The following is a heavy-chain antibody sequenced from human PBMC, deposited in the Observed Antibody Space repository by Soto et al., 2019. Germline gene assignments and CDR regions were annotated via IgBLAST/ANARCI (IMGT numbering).Heavy chain of an antibody. J-gene: IGHJ5*02. V-gene: IGHV4-34*01. Sequence: SETLSLTCAVYGGSFSGYYWTWIRQPPGTGLEWIGEINHSGSTNYNPSLKSRVTISVDTSKNQFSLKLTSVTAADTAVYYCARGQGGYSYPNWFDPWGQGTLVTVSS. CDR1: GGSFSGYY. CDR3: ARGQGGYSYPNWFDP. CDR2: INHSGST. D-gene: IGHD5-18*01.